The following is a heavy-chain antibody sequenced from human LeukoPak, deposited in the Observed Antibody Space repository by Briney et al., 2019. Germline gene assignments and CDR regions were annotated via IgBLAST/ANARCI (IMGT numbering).Heavy chain of an antibody. Sequence: GGSLRLSCAASGFTFSSYEMNSVRQAPGKGVGWVSYISSSGSTIYYADSVKGRFTISRDNAKNSLYLQMNSLRAEDTAVYYCARGHYDILTGPLPPLYWGQGTLVTVSS. CDR3: ARGHYDILTGPLPPLY. D-gene: IGHD3-9*01. J-gene: IGHJ4*02. V-gene: IGHV3-48*03. CDR2: ISSSGSTI. CDR1: GFTFSSYE.